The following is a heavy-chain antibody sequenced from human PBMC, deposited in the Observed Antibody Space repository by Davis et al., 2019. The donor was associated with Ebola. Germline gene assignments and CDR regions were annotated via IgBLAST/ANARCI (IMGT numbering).Heavy chain of an antibody. CDR1: GDSVSSNSAA. D-gene: IGHD2-15*01. Sequence: HSQTLSLTCAISGDSVSSNSAAWNWIRQSPSRGLEWLGRTYYRSKWYNDYAVSVKSRITINPDTSKNQFSLQLNSVTPEDTAVYYCARDRRYCSGGSCDSSWFDPWGQGTLVTVSS. J-gene: IGHJ5*02. V-gene: IGHV6-1*01. CDR2: TYYRSKWYN. CDR3: ARDRRYCSGGSCDSSWFDP.